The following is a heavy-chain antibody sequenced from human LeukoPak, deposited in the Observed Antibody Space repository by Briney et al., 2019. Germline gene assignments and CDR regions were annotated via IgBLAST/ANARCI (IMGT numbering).Heavy chain of an antibody. Sequence: GGSLRLSCAASGFTFSSYAMSWVRQAPGKGLEWVSAISGSGGSTYYADSVKGRFTISRDNSKNTLYLQMNSLRAEDTAVCYCAKDVRYCSSTSCIFLYYFDYWGQGTLVTVSS. D-gene: IGHD2-2*01. CDR1: GFTFSSYA. CDR3: AKDVRYCSSTSCIFLYYFDY. CDR2: ISGSGGST. V-gene: IGHV3-23*01. J-gene: IGHJ4*02.